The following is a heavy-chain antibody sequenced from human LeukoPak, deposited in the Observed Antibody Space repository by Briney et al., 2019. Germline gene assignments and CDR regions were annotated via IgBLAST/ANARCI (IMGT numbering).Heavy chain of an antibody. V-gene: IGHV3-23*01. CDR2: ISGSGGST. CDR3: ARDPYVQWLADFDY. CDR1: GFTFSSYA. D-gene: IGHD6-19*01. Sequence: GGSLRLSCAASGFTFSSYAMSWVRQAPGKGLEWVSAISGSGGSTYYADSVKGRFTISRDNSKNTLYLQMNSLRAEDTAVYYCARDPYVQWLADFDYWGQGTLVTVSS. J-gene: IGHJ4*02.